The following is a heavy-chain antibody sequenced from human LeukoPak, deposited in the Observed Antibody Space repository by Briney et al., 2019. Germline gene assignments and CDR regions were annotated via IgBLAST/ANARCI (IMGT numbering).Heavy chain of an antibody. CDR1: GFTFSSYA. J-gene: IGHJ4*02. D-gene: IGHD3-10*01. V-gene: IGHV3-30-3*01. CDR2: TSSDLNVK. CDR3: AREGYYGSGSPPSLYFDY. Sequence: GKSLRLSCAASGFTFSSYAMHWVRQAPGKGLEWVAVTSSDLNVKLYADSVKGRFTISGDNSRSTLYLQMNSLRPEDTAIYYCAREGYYGSGSPPSLYFDYWGQGTLVTVSS.